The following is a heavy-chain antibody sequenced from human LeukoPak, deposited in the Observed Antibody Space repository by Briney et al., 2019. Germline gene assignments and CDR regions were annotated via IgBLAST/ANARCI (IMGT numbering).Heavy chain of an antibody. CDR1: GGSFSAYY. Sequence: SETLSLTCAVYGGSFSAYYWSWIRQPPGKGLEWIGEINHSGNTNYKSSLKSRVTISVDTSKNQFSLKLSSVTAADTAVYYCARGSYSYGIYYFDYWGQGTLVTVSS. J-gene: IGHJ4*02. D-gene: IGHD5-18*01. V-gene: IGHV4-34*01. CDR2: INHSGNT. CDR3: ARGSYSYGIYYFDY.